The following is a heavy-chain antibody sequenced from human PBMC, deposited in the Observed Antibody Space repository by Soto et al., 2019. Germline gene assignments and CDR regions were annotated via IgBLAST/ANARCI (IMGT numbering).Heavy chain of an antibody. Sequence: QVQLVQSGAEVKKPGSSVKVSCKASGGTFSSYAISWVRQAPGQGLEWMGGIIPIFGTANYAQKFQGRVTITADESTSTADMELSSLRSEDTAVYYFARDQSGGSSWYPHYFDYWGQGTLVTVSS. J-gene: IGHJ4*02. CDR3: ARDQSGGSSWYPHYFDY. V-gene: IGHV1-69*01. D-gene: IGHD6-13*01. CDR2: IIPIFGTA. CDR1: GGTFSSYA.